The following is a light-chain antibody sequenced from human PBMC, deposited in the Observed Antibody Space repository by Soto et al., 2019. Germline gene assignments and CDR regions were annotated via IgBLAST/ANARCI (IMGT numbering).Light chain of an antibody. V-gene: IGLV1-40*01. Sequence: QSVLTQPPSVSGAPGQRVTISCTGTSSNIGAGYDVHWYQQFPGTAPKLLIYGNRNRPSGVPDRFFWSKSGPSAPLAITGLQAEEEASLYLQSCDSSLSGSGVFGTGTKLTVL. J-gene: IGLJ1*01. CDR1: SSNIGAGYD. CDR2: GNR. CDR3: QSCDSSLSGSGV.